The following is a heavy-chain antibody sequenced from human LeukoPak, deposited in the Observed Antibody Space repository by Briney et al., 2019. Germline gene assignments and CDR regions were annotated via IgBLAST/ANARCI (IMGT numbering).Heavy chain of an antibody. CDR2: IYYGLST. D-gene: IGHD6-13*01. Sequence: SETLSLTCTVSGGSISSYYWSWIRQPPGKGLEWIGYIYYGLSTNYNPSLKSRVTISLDTSKKQISLKVRSVTAADTAIYYCARLLADNWFDPWGQGTLVTVSS. V-gene: IGHV4-59*08. CDR1: GGSISSYY. J-gene: IGHJ5*02. CDR3: ARLLADNWFDP.